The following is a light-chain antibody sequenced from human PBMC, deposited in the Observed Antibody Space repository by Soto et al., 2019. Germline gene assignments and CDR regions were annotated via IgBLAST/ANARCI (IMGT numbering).Light chain of an antibody. CDR3: QQYVSAPIT. J-gene: IGKJ5*01. V-gene: IGKV3-20*01. Sequence: EIVLTQSPGTLSLSPGGRATLSCRASQSLSSNYLAWYQQKPGQAPRLLIYGVSSRATGVPVSFSGSGSGTDFTLTISRLEPEDFAVYYCQQYVSAPITFGQGTRLEIK. CDR1: QSLSSNY. CDR2: GVS.